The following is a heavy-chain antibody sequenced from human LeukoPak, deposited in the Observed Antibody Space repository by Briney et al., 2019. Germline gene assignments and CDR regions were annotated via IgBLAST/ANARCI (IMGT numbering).Heavy chain of an antibody. CDR3: ARLYDSSGSDY. CDR2: IKQDGSEK. V-gene: IGHV3-7*04. Sequence: GGSLRLPCAASGLTFSSCWMTWVRQAPGKGLQWVANIKQDGSEKYYVDSVKGRFTISRDNAKNSLYLQMNSLRAEDTAVYYCARLYDSSGSDYWGQGTLVTVSS. J-gene: IGHJ4*02. CDR1: GLTFSSCW. D-gene: IGHD3-22*01.